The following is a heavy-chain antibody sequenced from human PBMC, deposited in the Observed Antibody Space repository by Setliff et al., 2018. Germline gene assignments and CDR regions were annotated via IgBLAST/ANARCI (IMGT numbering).Heavy chain of an antibody. CDR1: GYTFTDYG. CDR2: ISPYTGNT. V-gene: IGHV1-18*01. D-gene: IGHD2-2*01. CDR3: ERLVRYCSTTGCQRTSGDDF. J-gene: IGHJ4*02. Sequence: ASVKVSCKASGYTFTDYGISWVRQAPGQGLEWMGWISPYTGNTFYAPQFQGRVIMTTDTSAKTAYMDLRSLRSDDTAVYYCERLVRYCSTTGCQRTSGDDFWGLGTLVTVSS.